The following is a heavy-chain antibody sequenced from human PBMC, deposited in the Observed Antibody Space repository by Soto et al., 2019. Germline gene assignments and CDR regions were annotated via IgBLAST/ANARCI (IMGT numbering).Heavy chain of an antibody. J-gene: IGHJ4*02. Sequence: GGSLRLSCVDSGFTFSAHWMTWVRQAPGKGLEWVANIKQDGGEKYYGDSVKGRFTISRDNAKNSLFLQMNSLRAEDTGLYYCAKEIFAAAYAATSAFDLWGQGTLVTVSS. V-gene: IGHV3-7*05. D-gene: IGHD2-8*01. CDR3: AKEIFAAAYAATSAFDL. CDR2: IKQDGGEK. CDR1: GFTFSAHW.